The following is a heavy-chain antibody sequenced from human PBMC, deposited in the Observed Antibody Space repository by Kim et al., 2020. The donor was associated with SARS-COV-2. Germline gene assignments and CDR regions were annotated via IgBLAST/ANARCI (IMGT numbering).Heavy chain of an antibody. CDR3: ARGIMITFGGYGGGMDV. V-gene: IGHV3-30*04. Sequence: GGSLRLSCAASGFTFSSYAMHWVRQAPGKGLEWVAVISYDGSNKYYADSVKGRFTISRDNSKNTLYLQMNSLRAEDTAVYCCARGIMITFGGYGGGMDV. CDR2: ISYDGSNK. J-gene: IGHJ6*01. D-gene: IGHD3-16*01. CDR1: GFTFSSYA.